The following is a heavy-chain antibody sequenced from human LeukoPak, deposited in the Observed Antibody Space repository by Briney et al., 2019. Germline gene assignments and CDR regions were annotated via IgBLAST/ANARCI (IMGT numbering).Heavy chain of an antibody. V-gene: IGHV4-59*11. D-gene: IGHD2-15*01. Sequence: PSETLSLTCTVSGGSISSHYWSWIRQPPGKGLEWIGYIYYSGSTNYNPSLKSRVTISVHTSKNQFSLKLSSVTAADTAVYYCARGYCSGGSCYVPVDYWGQGTLVTVSS. CDR3: ARGYCSGGSCYVPVDY. CDR1: GGSISSHY. J-gene: IGHJ4*02. CDR2: IYYSGST.